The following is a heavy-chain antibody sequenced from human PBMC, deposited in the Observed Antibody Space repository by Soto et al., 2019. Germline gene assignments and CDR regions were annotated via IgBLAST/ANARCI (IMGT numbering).Heavy chain of an antibody. D-gene: IGHD4-17*01. V-gene: IGHV1-18*01. Sequence: QVQLVQSGAEVKKPGASVKVSCKASGYTFTSYGISWVRQAPGQGLEWMGWISAYNGNTNYAQKPQGRVTMTTDTSTSTAYMELRSLSSDDTAVYYCARLGATVTTLGWFDPWGQGTLVTVSS. CDR3: ARLGATVTTLGWFDP. CDR1: GYTFTSYG. J-gene: IGHJ5*02. CDR2: ISAYNGNT.